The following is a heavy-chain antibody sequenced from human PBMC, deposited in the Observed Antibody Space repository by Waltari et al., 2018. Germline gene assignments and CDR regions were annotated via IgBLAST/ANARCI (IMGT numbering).Heavy chain of an antibody. J-gene: IGHJ3*02. CDR2: MSYDGSTK. V-gene: IGHV3-30*04. Sequence: LVESGGGGVRPGRSLRLSCAASGFTFRTYIMHWVRAAPKKGLEWVAVMSYDGSTKNYADSVKGRFSISRDNSQNMLYLQLSSLRPEDTALYYCVRQQWGSDIHDAFDIWGQGTTVTVSS. CDR3: VRQQWGSDIHDAFDI. CDR1: GFTFRTYI. D-gene: IGHD1-26*01.